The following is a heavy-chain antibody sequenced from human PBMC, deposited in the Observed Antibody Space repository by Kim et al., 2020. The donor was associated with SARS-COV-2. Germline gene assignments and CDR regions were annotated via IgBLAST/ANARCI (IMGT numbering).Heavy chain of an antibody. J-gene: IGHJ5*02. CDR1: GGSFSGFF. CDR2: INHSGAT. CDR3: ASPRSESVDP. Sequence: SETLSLTCAVHGGSFSGFFWSWIRQAPGKGLEWIGQINHSGATNYTPSLKSRVTISIDTSNNQFSLRLNSVTAADTAVYYCASPRSESVDPWGQGAVVT. V-gene: IGHV4-34*01.